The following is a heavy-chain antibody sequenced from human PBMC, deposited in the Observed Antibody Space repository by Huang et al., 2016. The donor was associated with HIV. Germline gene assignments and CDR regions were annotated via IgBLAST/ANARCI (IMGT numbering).Heavy chain of an antibody. CDR2: IKQKGKN. Sequence: QVQLKQWGAGLLKPSETLSLTCAVYGGAFRGSSWTWIRQFPEKGLAWNGDIKQKGKNIYNQSLRSRVTISTDTSKNHFSLHLTSVTAADTALYYCARGFNYYASDNLGVYYFDSWGLGTLVTVSP. V-gene: IGHV4-34*02. J-gene: IGHJ4*02. CDR1: GGAFRGSS. CDR3: ARGFNYYASDNLGVYYFDS. D-gene: IGHD3-10*01.